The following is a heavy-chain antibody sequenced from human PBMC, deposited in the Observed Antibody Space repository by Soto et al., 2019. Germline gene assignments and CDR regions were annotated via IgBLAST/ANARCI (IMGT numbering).Heavy chain of an antibody. CDR3: AREITMPRCDP. CDR2: IYYSGST. V-gene: IGHV4-39*02. J-gene: IGHJ5*02. CDR1: GGSISSSSYY. D-gene: IGHD3-10*01. Sequence: PSETLSLTCTVSGGSISSSSYYWGWIRQPPGKGLEWIGSIYYSGSTYYNPSLKSRVTISVDTSKNQFSLKLSSVTAADTAVYYCAREITMPRCDPWGQGTLVTVS.